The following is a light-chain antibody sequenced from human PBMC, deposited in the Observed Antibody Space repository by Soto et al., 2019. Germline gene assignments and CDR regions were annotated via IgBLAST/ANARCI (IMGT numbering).Light chain of an antibody. CDR3: QQYESYSLT. CDR2: DAS. V-gene: IGKV1-5*01. J-gene: IGKJ4*01. CDR1: HSISDC. Sequence: DIQMTQSPSTMSASVGDSLTITCRASHSISDCLAWYQQKPGKAPQLLIYDASNLESGFPSRFSGSGSGTEFTLTITSLRPDDFATYYCQQYESYSLTFGGGTRVDIK.